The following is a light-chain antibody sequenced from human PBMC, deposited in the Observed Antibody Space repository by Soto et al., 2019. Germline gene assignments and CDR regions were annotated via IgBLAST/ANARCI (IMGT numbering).Light chain of an antibody. V-gene: IGLV2-14*01. Sequence: QSALTQPASVSGSPGQSITISCTGTSSDVGGYDYVSWYQQHPGKAPKLMIYNVRNRPSGVSNRFSGSKAGNPASLTISGLQAEDEAAYYCSSYTSSSTVVFGGGTKLTVL. CDR3: SSYTSSSTVV. CDR2: NVR. CDR1: SSDVGGYDY. J-gene: IGLJ2*01.